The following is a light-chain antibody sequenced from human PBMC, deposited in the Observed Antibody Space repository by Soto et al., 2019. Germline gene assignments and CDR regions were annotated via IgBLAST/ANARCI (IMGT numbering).Light chain of an antibody. CDR1: QSVSNN. Sequence: EIVLTQSPATLSLSPGERATLSCRASQSVSNNLAWYQQKPGQAPRLLIYDASNRATAIPDRFSGSGSETDFTLTISSLEPEDFAVYYCLQRSSWPRTFGQGTKLEIK. J-gene: IGKJ2*01. V-gene: IGKV3-11*01. CDR3: LQRSSWPRT. CDR2: DAS.